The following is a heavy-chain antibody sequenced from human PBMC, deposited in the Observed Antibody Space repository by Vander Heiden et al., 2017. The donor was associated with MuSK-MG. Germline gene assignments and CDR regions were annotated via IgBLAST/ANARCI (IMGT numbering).Heavy chain of an antibody. V-gene: IGHV3-21*01. CDR3: ARDAATVTTASGY. Sequence: EVQLVASGGGLVKPGRSLRLSCAASGFTFSSYSMNWVRQAQGKGLEWVSSISSSSSYIYYADSVKGRFTISRDNAKNSLYLQMNSLRAEDTAVYYCARDAATVTTASGYWGQGTRVTVSA. D-gene: IGHD4-17*01. J-gene: IGHJ4*02. CDR2: ISSSSSYI. CDR1: GFTFSSYS.